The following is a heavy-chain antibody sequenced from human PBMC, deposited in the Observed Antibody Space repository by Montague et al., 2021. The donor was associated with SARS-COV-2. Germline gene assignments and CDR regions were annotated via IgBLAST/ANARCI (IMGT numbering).Heavy chain of an antibody. CDR2: IRQDGEER. CDR1: GFTLTNYY. V-gene: IGHV3-7*01. Sequence: SLRLSCTASGFTLTNYYMSWVRQAPGEGLEWVANIRQDGEERNYVASVRGRFTISRDNARNSLHLQMNSLRGDDTAVYYCARGSPGIGMDVWGQGTTVTVSS. CDR3: ARGSPGIGMDV. D-gene: IGHD1-26*01. J-gene: IGHJ6*02.